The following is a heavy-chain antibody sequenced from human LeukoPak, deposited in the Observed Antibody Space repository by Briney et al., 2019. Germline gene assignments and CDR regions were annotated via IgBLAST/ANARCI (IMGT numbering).Heavy chain of an antibody. Sequence: PSETLSLTCTVSGGSISSYYWSWLRQPAGKGLEWIGRIYTSGSTNYNPSLKSRVTMSVDTSKNQFSLKLSSVTAAYTAVYYCARDAFVVPAANWFDPWGQGTLLTVSS. CDR3: ARDAFVVPAANWFDP. CDR1: GGSISSYY. CDR2: IYTSGST. J-gene: IGHJ5*02. V-gene: IGHV4-4*07. D-gene: IGHD2-2*01.